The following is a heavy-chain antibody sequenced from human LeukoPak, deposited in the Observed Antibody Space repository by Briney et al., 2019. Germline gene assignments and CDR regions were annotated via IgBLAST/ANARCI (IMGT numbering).Heavy chain of an antibody. Sequence: GSLRLSCTASGFIFGEHAMSWVRQAPGKGLEWGGFIRSKAYGGKTEYAASVKGRFTISREDSEGIAYLKMNSLRIGDTAVYFCARGPIHLWAHQGMDVWGQGTTVIVFS. D-gene: IGHD5-18*01. J-gene: IGHJ6*02. CDR2: IRSKAYGGKT. CDR1: GFIFGEHA. CDR3: ARGPIHLWAHQGMDV. V-gene: IGHV3-49*04.